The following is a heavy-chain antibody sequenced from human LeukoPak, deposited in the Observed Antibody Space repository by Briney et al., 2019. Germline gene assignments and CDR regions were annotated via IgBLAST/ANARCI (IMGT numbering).Heavy chain of an antibody. CDR3: ASRSPYYDSSGYYPMEAFDI. D-gene: IGHD3-22*01. Sequence: GASVKVSCKASGYTFTSYYMHWVRQAPGQGLEWMGGIIPIFGTANYAQKFQGRVTITADESTSTAYMELSSLRSEDTAVYYCASRSPYYDSSGYYPMEAFDIWGQGTMVTVSS. V-gene: IGHV1-69*13. J-gene: IGHJ3*02. CDR1: GYTFTSYY. CDR2: IIPIFGTA.